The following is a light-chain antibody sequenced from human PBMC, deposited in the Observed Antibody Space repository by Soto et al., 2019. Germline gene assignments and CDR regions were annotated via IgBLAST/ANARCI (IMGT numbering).Light chain of an antibody. V-gene: IGLV2-14*01. CDR1: SSDVGGYNY. J-gene: IGLJ1*01. Sequence: QSALTQPASVSGSPGQSITISCTGTSSDVGGYNYVSWYQQHPGKAPKLMIYDVSNRPSGVSNRFSGSKSGNTASLTISGPQAEEEADYYCSSSTSSSTLDVFGPGTTVTVL. CDR2: DVS. CDR3: SSSTSSSTLDV.